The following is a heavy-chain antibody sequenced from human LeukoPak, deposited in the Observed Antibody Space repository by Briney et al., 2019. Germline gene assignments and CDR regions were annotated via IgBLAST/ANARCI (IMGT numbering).Heavy chain of an antibody. J-gene: IGHJ3*02. V-gene: IGHV4-59*08. CDR2: IYYSGST. D-gene: IGHD1-26*01. Sequence: PSETLSLTCTVSGGSISSYYWSWIRQPPGKGLEWIGYIYYSGSTNYNPSLKSRVTISVDTSKNQFSLKLSSVTAADTAVYYCAKLVGAHRNDAFDIWGQGTMVTVSS. CDR1: GGSISSYY. CDR3: AKLVGAHRNDAFDI.